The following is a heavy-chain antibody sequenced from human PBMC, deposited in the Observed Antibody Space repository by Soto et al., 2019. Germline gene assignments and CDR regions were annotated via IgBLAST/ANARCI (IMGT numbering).Heavy chain of an antibody. CDR1: GFTVSSHY. CDR2: IWSAGLT. CDR3: ARELPPDL. D-gene: IGHD2-15*01. V-gene: IGHV3-53*01. J-gene: IGHJ5*02. Sequence: EVQLVESGGGLIQPGGSLRLSCAASGFTVSSHYMNWVRQAPGKGLEWVSIIWSAGLTYYADSVRGRFTISRDNSKNTLYLQMNNLRAEDSAIYYCARELPPDLWGQGTLVTVSS.